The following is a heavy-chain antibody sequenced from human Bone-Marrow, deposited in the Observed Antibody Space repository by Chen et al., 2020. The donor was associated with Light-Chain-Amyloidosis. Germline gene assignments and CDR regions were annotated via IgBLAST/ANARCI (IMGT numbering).Heavy chain of an antibody. CDR1: GYTFPNYW. CDR2: IYPDDSDA. D-gene: IGHD5-12*01. Sequence: EVQLEQSGPEVKKHGESLKISCKGSGYTFPNYWIGWVRQMPGKGLEWMGVIYPDDSDARYSPSLEGQVTISADKSITTAYLQWRSLKASDTAMYYFARRRDGYNFDHWGQGTLVTVSS. V-gene: IGHV5-51*01. CDR3: ARRRDGYNFDH. J-gene: IGHJ4*02.